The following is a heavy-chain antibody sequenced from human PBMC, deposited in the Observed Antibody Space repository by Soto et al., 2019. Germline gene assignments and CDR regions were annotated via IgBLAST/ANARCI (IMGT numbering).Heavy chain of an antibody. D-gene: IGHD5-18*01. J-gene: IGHJ4*02. CDR2: ITHTGRT. CDR3: ASGPYRYGQDY. V-gene: IGHV4-34*01. CDR1: GGSFSGYY. Sequence: QVQLQQWGAGLLKPSETLSLTCAVYGGSFSGYYWTWIRQPPGKGLEWIGDITHTGRTNYNPSLKSRFTISVDTSKSQFSLNLSSLTAADTAVYYCASGPYRYGQDYWGQGSLVTVSS.